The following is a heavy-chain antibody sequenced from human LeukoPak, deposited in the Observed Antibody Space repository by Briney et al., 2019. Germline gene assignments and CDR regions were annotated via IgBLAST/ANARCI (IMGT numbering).Heavy chain of an antibody. D-gene: IGHD4-23*01. V-gene: IGHV3-64*01. CDR1: GFTFSRYG. J-gene: IGHJ4*02. Sequence: GGSLRLSCAASGFTFSRYGMVWVRQAPGKGLEYVSGITSNGGTTYYGNSVKGRFTTSRDNSKDTLYLQMGSLRTEDMAVYYCARGIRWASDYWGQGTLVTVAS. CDR2: ITSNGGTT. CDR3: ARGIRWASDY.